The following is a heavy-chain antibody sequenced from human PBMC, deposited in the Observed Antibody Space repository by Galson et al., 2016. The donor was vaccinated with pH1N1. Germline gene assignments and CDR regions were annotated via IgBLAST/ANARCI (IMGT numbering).Heavy chain of an antibody. J-gene: IGHJ4*02. Sequence: QSGADVKKPGESLRISCQGSGYSFTSYWIAWVRQMPGQGLEWMGIIYPGDSDTRYSPSCQGQVTISADKSISTAYLQWSSLRASDTAMYYCARLPYCDTTSCPFDYWGQGTLVTVSS. CDR2: IYPGDSDT. V-gene: IGHV5-51*03. D-gene: IGHD2-2*01. CDR3: ARLPYCDTTSCPFDY. CDR1: GYSFTSYW.